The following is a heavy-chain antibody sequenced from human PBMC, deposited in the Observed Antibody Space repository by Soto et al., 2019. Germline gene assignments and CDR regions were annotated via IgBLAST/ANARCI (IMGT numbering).Heavy chain of an antibody. CDR1: GFSLSTNEVS. Sequence: QITLKESGPTVVKPTQTLTLTCTLSGFSLSTNEVSVGWIRQPQGKALEWLALIYWDDDKRYSPSLKDRLTTTKDTSNNLVVLTMTNMDPGDTATYYCPHRDGARFYFDYWGQGTLVTVTS. J-gene: IGHJ4*02. V-gene: IGHV2-5*02. CDR3: PHRDGARFYFDY. CDR2: IYWDDDK.